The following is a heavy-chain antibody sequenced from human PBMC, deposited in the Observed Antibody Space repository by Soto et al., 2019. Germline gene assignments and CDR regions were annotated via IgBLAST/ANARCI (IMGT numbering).Heavy chain of an antibody. CDR3: ARQRSTPGSCYSE. CDR1: GGSISSHSYY. CDR2: IYYSGHT. V-gene: IGHV4-39*01. J-gene: IGHJ4*02. Sequence: SETLSLTCTVSGGSISSHSYYWGWIRQPPGKGLEWIGNIYYSGHTYYSPSLRSRVTMSVDTSKNQFSLRLSSVTAADTAVYYCARQRSTPGSCYSEWGQGTLVTVSS. D-gene: IGHD2-15*01.